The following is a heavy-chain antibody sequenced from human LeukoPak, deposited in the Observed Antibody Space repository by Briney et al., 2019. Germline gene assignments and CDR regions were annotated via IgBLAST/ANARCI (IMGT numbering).Heavy chain of an antibody. Sequence: SVKVSFKASGGTFSSYAISWVRQAPGQGLEWMGGIIPIFGTANYAQKFQGRVTITTDESTSTAYMVLSSLRSEDTAVYYCARDPYYYDSSGYYIWGQGTLVTVSS. D-gene: IGHD3-22*01. CDR1: GGTFSSYA. V-gene: IGHV1-69*05. CDR2: IIPIFGTA. J-gene: IGHJ4*02. CDR3: ARDPYYYDSSGYYI.